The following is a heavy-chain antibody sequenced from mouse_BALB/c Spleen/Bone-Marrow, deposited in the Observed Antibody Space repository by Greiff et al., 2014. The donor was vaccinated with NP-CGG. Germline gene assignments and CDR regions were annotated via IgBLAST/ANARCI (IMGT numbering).Heavy chain of an antibody. CDR2: IHYSGTT. CDR1: GYSITSYYS. D-gene: IGHD4-1*01. J-gene: IGHJ4*01. CDR3: ARFAGTPYTMDY. Sequence: EVKLVESGPDLVKPSQSLSLTCTVTGYSITSYYSWHWIRQFPGNKLEWVGYIHYSGTTVYNPSLKSRISITRDTSNNQFFLQLNSVTTEDTATYYCARFAGTPYTMDYWGQGTSVTVSS. V-gene: IGHV3-1*02.